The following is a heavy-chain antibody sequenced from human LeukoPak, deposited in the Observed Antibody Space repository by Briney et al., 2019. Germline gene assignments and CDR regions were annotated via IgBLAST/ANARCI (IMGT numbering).Heavy chain of an antibody. CDR3: ASLSGAYSNPSRYYYYYYMDV. CDR2: IYHSGST. Sequence: PSETLSLTCTVSGGSISSSSYYWGWIRQPPGKGLEWIGYIYHSGSTYYNPSLKSRVTISVDRSKNQFSLKLSSVTAADTAVYYCASLSGAYSNPSRYYYYYYMDVWGKGTTVTVSS. V-gene: IGHV4-39*07. CDR1: GGSISSSSYY. D-gene: IGHD4-11*01. J-gene: IGHJ6*03.